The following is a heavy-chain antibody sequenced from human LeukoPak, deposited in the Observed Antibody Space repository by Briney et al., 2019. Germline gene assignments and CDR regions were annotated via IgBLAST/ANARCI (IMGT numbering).Heavy chain of an antibody. CDR1: GASINKDY. CDR2: IHPSGIT. J-gene: IGHJ6*04. D-gene: IGHD2/OR15-2a*01. Sequence: SETLSLTCTVSGASINKDYWAWIRQPAGKGLEWIGRIHPSGITHQNPSLRGRVTVSIDASKNQFSLNLSSVTAADTAVYYCVRDEYRDVWGKGTTVTVSS. V-gene: IGHV4-4*07. CDR3: VRDEYRDV.